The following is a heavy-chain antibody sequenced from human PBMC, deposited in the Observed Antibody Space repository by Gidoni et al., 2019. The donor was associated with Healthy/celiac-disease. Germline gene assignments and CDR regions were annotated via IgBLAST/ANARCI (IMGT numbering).Heavy chain of an antibody. CDR2: IYHSGST. V-gene: IGHV4-38-2*01. CDR3: ARAASGSYGQYYFDY. D-gene: IGHD1-26*01. CDR1: GYSISSGYY. Sequence: QVQLQESGPGLVKPSETLSLTCAVSGYSISSGYYWGWIRQPPGKGLEWIGSIYHSGSTYYNPSLKSRVTISVDTSKNQFSLKLSSVTAADTAVYYCARAASGSYGQYYFDYWGQGTLVTVSS. J-gene: IGHJ4*02.